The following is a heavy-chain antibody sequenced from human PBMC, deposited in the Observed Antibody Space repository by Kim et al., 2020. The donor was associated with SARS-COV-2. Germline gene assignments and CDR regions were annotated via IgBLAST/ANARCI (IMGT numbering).Heavy chain of an antibody. CDR3: ARESVFASIVY. J-gene: IGHJ4*02. V-gene: IGHV4-59*13. D-gene: IGHD2-15*01. Sequence: SETLSLTCSVSGGPISSFYWSWIRQSPEKGLEWIGYISSSGTTDYNPSLQSRVTISLNMSKKQFYLSLTSLTPADTAVYYCARESVFASIVYWGQGTLVTVSS. CDR1: GGPISSFY. CDR2: ISSSGTT.